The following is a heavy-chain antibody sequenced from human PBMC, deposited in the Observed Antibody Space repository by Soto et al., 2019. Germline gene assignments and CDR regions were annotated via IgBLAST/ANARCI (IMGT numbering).Heavy chain of an antibody. J-gene: IGHJ4*02. D-gene: IGHD3-16*01. CDR1: GFTFSNYW. Sequence: EVQLVESGGGLVQPGGSLRLSCEASGFTFSNYWFHWVRQAPGKGLVWVSRTNQHGTIIDYADFAKGRFTISRDNAKKLLYMKMNSLGAEDTAVNYWTRDMGGGGGFWGQGTLVTVSS. V-gene: IGHV3-74*01. CDR2: TNQHGTII. CDR3: TRDMGGGGGF.